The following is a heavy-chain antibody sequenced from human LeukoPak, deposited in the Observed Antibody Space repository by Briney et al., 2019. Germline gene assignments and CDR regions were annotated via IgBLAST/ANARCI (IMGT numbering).Heavy chain of an antibody. CDR3: ARDKIVGPTRFDY. CDR1: GFTFDDYA. D-gene: IGHD1-26*01. CDR2: IKQDSGEI. J-gene: IGHJ4*02. Sequence: GGSLRLSCTASGFTFDDYAVSWFRQAPGKGPEWVANIKQDSGEIYYVDSVKGRFTISRDNAKNSLYLQMNSLRAEDTAVYYCARDKIVGPTRFDYWGQGILVTVSS. V-gene: IGHV3-7*01.